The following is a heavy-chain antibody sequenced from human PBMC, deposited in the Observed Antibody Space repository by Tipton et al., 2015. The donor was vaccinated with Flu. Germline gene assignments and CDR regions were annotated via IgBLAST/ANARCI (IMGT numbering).Heavy chain of an antibody. CDR1: GFTFPRYG. D-gene: IGHD5/OR15-5a*01. V-gene: IGHV3-23*01. J-gene: IGHJ4*02. CDR3: AKVIPEIVSGLDY. CDR2: VTSGGTT. Sequence: SLRLSCAASGFTFPRYGVSWVRQAPGKGLEWVSGVTSGGTTYFADSVRGRFTISRDNSKNTLYLHMNSLRAEDTAIYYCAKVIPEIVSGLDYWGQGTLVTVSS.